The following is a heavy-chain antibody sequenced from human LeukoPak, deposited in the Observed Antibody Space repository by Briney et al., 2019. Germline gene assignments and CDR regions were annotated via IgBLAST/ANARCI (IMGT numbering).Heavy chain of an antibody. CDR3: ATLSDF. CDR1: GFTFSSYE. Sequence: GGSLRLSCAASGFTFSSYEMNWVRQAPGKGLEWVSVVSSGGSTYYADSVKGRFTISRDNSMNTLFLQMNSLRAEDTAVYYCATLSDFWGQGTLVTVSS. V-gene: IGHV3-53*01. J-gene: IGHJ1*01. CDR2: VSSGGST. D-gene: IGHD3-16*01.